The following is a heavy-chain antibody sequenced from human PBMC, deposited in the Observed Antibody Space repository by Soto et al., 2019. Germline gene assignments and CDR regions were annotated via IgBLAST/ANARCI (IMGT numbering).Heavy chain of an antibody. D-gene: IGHD3-22*01. CDR3: ARTGVTTYYYDSSGYDYVTEYFQH. J-gene: IGHJ1*01. Sequence: SETLSLTCTVSGGSVSSGSYYWSWIRQPPGKGLEWIGFIYYSGSTNYNPSLKSRVTISVDTSKNQFSLKLSSVTAADTAVYYCARTGVTTYYYDSSGYDYVTEYFQHWGQGSLVTGSS. CDR2: IYYSGST. V-gene: IGHV4-61*01. CDR1: GGSVSSGSYY.